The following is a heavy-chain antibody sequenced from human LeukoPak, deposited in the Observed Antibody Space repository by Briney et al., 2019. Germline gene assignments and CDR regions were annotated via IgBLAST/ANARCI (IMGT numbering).Heavy chain of an antibody. CDR2: IYYSGST. J-gene: IGHJ4*02. Sequence: PSETLSLTCTVSGGSVSSYYWNWIRQPPGKGLEWIGYIYYSGSTNYNPSLKSRVTISIDTSKNQFSLKLNSVTAADTAVYYCARWNSGSYFLDYWGQGTLVTVSS. D-gene: IGHD1-26*01. CDR3: ARWNSGSYFLDY. CDR1: GGSVSSYY. V-gene: IGHV4-59*02.